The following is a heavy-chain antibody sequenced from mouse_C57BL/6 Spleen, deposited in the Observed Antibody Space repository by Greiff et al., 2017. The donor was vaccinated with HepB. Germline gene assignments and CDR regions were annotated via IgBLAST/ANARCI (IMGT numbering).Heavy chain of an antibody. CDR1: GFSLTSYG. CDR2: IWSGGST. Sequence: QVQLKESGPGLVQPSQSLSTTCTVSGFSLTSYGVHWVRQSPGKGLEWLGVIWSGGSTDYNAAFISRLSISKDNSKSQVFFKMNSLQADDTAIYYCARNELTGSWYFDVWGTGTTVTVSS. CDR3: ARNELTGSWYFDV. V-gene: IGHV2-2*01. J-gene: IGHJ1*03. D-gene: IGHD4-1*01.